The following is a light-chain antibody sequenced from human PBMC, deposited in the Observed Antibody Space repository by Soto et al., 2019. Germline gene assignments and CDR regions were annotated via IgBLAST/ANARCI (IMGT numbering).Light chain of an antibody. V-gene: IGLV2-8*01. Sequence: QSALTQPPSASGSTGQSVTISCTGTSSDVGAYNYVSWYQQYPGKAPKLMIYEVNKRPSGVPDRFYGSKSGKTTSLTVSGLQPEDEAYDHCTSYAGSNIWVFGGGTKLTVL. J-gene: IGLJ3*02. CDR2: EVN. CDR3: TSYAGSNIWV. CDR1: SSDVGAYNY.